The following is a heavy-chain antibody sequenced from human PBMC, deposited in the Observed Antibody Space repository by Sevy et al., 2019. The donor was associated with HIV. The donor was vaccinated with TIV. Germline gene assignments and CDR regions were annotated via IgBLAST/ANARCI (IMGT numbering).Heavy chain of an antibody. CDR2: ISGSGSDI. D-gene: IGHD4-17*01. CDR1: GFTLSDYY. J-gene: IGHJ6*02. Sequence: GGSLRLSCAASGFTLSDYYMSWIRQAPGKGLEWVSYISGSGSDIYYADSVTGRFTISRDNAKNSLYLQMNSVRSEDTAVYYCARDHVKDGDLGDYYYYAIDVWGQGTTVTVSS. V-gene: IGHV3-11*01. CDR3: ARDHVKDGDLGDYYYYAIDV.